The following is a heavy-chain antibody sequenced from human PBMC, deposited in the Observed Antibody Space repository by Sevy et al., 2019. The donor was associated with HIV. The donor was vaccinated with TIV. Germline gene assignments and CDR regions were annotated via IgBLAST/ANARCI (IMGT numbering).Heavy chain of an antibody. D-gene: IGHD3-22*01. CDR2: IWNDRQNK. Sequence: GGSLRLSCAASGFTFSNYGMHWVRQAPGKGLEWVAVIWNDRQNKHYGDFVKGRFTISRDNSKNTLYLQMNSLRVGETAVYYCASLPNNYYDISGYSGDNAFDLWGRGTMVTVSS. V-gene: IGHV3-33*03. CDR3: ASLPNNYYDISGYSGDNAFDL. CDR1: GFTFSNYG. J-gene: IGHJ3*01.